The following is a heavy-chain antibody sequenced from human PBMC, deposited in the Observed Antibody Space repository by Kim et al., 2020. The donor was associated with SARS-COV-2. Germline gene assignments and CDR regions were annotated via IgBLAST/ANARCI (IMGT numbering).Heavy chain of an antibody. D-gene: IGHD6-13*01. J-gene: IGHJ5*02. CDR2: FDPEDGET. Sequence: ASVKVSCKVSGYTLTELSMHWVRQAPGKGLEWMGGFDPEDGETIYAQKFQGRVTMTEDTSTDTAYMELSSLRSEDTAVYYCAIGPGMAAGDNWFDPWGQGTLVTVSS. V-gene: IGHV1-24*01. CDR1: GYTLTELS. CDR3: AIGPGMAAGDNWFDP.